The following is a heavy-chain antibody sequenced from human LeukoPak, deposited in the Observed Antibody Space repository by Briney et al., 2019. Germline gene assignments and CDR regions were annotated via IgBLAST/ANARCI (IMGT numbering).Heavy chain of an antibody. Sequence: SVKVSCKASGGTFSSYAISWVRQAPGQGLEWMGGIIPILGTANYAQKFQGRVTITADESTSTAYMELSSLRSEDTAVYYCARGGYCSSTSCYPPRYYYGMDVWGKGTTVTVSS. D-gene: IGHD2-2*01. CDR3: ARGGYCSSTSCYPPRYYYGMDV. J-gene: IGHJ6*04. CDR1: GGTFSSYA. CDR2: IIPILGTA. V-gene: IGHV1-69*13.